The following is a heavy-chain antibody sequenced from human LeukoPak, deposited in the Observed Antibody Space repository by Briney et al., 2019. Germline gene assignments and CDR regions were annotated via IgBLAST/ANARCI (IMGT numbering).Heavy chain of an antibody. CDR3: ARQPIYEAYFDF. J-gene: IGHJ4*02. CDR1: GFPFDRYW. Sequence: PGGSLRLSCVAYGFPFDRYWMSWVRQAPGKGLEWVANIKHDGSEKNFVDSVKGRFTISRDNAENSLFLQMNSLRADDTAVYFCARQPIYEAYFDFWGQGTLVTVSS. D-gene: IGHD3-16*01. CDR2: IKHDGSEK. V-gene: IGHV3-7*01.